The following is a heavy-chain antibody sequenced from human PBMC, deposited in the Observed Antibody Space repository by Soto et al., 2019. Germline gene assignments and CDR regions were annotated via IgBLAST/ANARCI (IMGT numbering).Heavy chain of an antibody. Sequence: GGSLRLSCAASGFTFSSYGMHWVRQAPGKGLEWVAVISYDGSNKYYADSVKGRFTISRDNSKNTLYLQMNSLRAEDTAVYYCAKDPEELALGYGDYWGQGTLVTVSS. D-gene: IGHD5-12*01. CDR1: GFTFSSYG. CDR3: AKDPEELALGYGDY. CDR2: ISYDGSNK. V-gene: IGHV3-30*18. J-gene: IGHJ4*02.